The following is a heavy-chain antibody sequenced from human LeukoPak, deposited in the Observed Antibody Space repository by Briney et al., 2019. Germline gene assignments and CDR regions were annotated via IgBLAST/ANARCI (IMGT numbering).Heavy chain of an antibody. CDR3: ARYDSRGSASTKFDY. CDR2: IYYSGST. D-gene: IGHD3-3*01. CDR1: GGSISSSSYY. Sequence: SETLSLTCTVSGGSISSSSYYWGWIRQPPGKGLEWIGSIYYSGSTYYNPSLKSRVTISVDTSKNHFSLQLTSVTAADTAVYYCARYDSRGSASTKFDYWGPGIQVTVSS. J-gene: IGHJ4*02. V-gene: IGHV4-39*02.